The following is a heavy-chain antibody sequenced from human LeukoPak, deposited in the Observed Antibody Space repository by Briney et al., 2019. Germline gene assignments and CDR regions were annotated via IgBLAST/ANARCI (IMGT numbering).Heavy chain of an antibody. CDR1: GFTFSDYA. V-gene: IGHV3-23*01. CDR2: IPGGGRT. D-gene: IGHD2-2*01. J-gene: IGHJ4*02. Sequence: GGCLRLSCAASGFTFSDYAMSWVRPAPGKGQEWVSAIPGGGRTYYADSVKGRFTISRDNSKNTLYLQMNSLRAEDTAVYYCAKQLCSTSCYVNFDYWGQGTLVTVSS. CDR3: AKQLCSTSCYVNFDY.